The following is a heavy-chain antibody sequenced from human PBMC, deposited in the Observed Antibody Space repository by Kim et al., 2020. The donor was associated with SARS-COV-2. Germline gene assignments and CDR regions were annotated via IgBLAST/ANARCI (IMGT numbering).Heavy chain of an antibody. CDR3: ASTALWFGGKGTAFDI. J-gene: IGHJ3*02. CDR2: IYYSGST. D-gene: IGHD3-10*01. V-gene: IGHV4-31*03. CDR1: GGSISSGGYY. Sequence: SETLSLTCTVSGGSISSGGYYWSWIRQHPGKGLEWIGYIYYSGSTYYNPSLKSRVTISVDTSKNQFSLKLSSVTAADTAVYYCASTALWFGGKGTAFDIWGQGTMVTVSS.